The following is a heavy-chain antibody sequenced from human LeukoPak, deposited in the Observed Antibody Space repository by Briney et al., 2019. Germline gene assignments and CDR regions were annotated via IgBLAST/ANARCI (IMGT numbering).Heavy chain of an antibody. J-gene: IGHJ5*02. CDR1: GGTFSSYA. D-gene: IGHD3-22*01. Sequence: ASVKVSCKASGGTFSSYAISWVRQAPGQGLEWMGGIIPIFGTANYAQKFQGRVTITTDESTSTAYMELSSLRSEDTAVYYCARLNSGGYYQNWFDPWAQGTLVTVSS. CDR2: IIPIFGTA. V-gene: IGHV1-69*05. CDR3: ARLNSGGYYQNWFDP.